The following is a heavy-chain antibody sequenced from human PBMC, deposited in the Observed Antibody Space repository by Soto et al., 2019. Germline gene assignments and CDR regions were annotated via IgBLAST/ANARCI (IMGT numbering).Heavy chain of an antibody. Sequence: SETLSLTCTVSGGSISSYYWSLIRQPPGKGLEWIGYIYYSGSTNYNPSLKSRVTISVDTSKNQFSLKLSSVTAADTAVYYCARVMGYDFWSGYSYYYYMDVWGKGTTVTVSS. CDR2: IYYSGST. CDR3: ARVMGYDFWSGYSYYYYMDV. D-gene: IGHD3-3*01. J-gene: IGHJ6*03. CDR1: GGSISSYY. V-gene: IGHV4-59*01.